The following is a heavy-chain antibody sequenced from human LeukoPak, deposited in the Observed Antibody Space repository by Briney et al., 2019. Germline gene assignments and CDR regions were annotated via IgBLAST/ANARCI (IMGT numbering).Heavy chain of an antibody. CDR3: ARDPGLGYCSGGSCPFDY. J-gene: IGHJ4*02. V-gene: IGHV1-18*01. CDR2: ITAYNGNT. Sequence: ASVKLSCTASGYTFTSYGISWVRQSPGQGLEWMGWITAYNGNTNYAQKLQGRVTMTTDTSTSTAYMELRSLRSDDTDVYYCARDPGLGYCSGGSCPFDYWGQGTLVTASS. D-gene: IGHD2-15*01. CDR1: GYTFTSYG.